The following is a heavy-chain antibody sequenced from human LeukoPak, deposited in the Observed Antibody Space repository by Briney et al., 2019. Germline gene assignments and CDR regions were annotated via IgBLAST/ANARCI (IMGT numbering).Heavy chain of an antibody. CDR2: ISGRGGST. Sequence: GGSLRLSSAASGFTFSSYAMSCVRQAPGKGREWGSAISGRGGSTYYADSVKGRFTISRDNSKNTLYLQMNSLRAEDTAVYYCANGPFGSTSRYYYYMDVWGKGTTVTVSS. V-gene: IGHV3-23*01. D-gene: IGHD2-2*01. CDR1: GFTFSSYA. J-gene: IGHJ6*03. CDR3: ANGPFGSTSRYYYYMDV.